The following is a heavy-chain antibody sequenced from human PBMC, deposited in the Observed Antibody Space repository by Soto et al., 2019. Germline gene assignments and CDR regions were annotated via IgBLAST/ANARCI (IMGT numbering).Heavy chain of an antibody. CDR1: GFTFSSYG. D-gene: IGHD1-26*01. CDR3: AKPRDSGSYYYFDY. CDR2: ISYDGSNK. Sequence: PGGSLRLSCAASGFTFSSYGMHRVRQAPGKGLEWVAVISYDGSNKYYADSVKGRFTISRDNSKNTLYLQMNSLRAEDTAVYYCAKPRDSGSYYYFDYWGQGTLITVSS. V-gene: IGHV3-30*18. J-gene: IGHJ4*02.